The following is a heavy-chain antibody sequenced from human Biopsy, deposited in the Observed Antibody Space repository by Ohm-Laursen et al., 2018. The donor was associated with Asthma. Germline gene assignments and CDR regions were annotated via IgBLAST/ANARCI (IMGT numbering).Heavy chain of an antibody. CDR2: ISSSTNTI. CDR3: ARGKTWGRSYYFDY. D-gene: IGHD6-6*01. CDR1: GFSFSSYS. Sequence: SLRLSCAASGFSFSSYSMNWVRQVPGKGLEWIAYISSSTNTIYYADSVKGRFTISRDNVGDFLYLQMKTLRAEDTAVYYCARGKTWGRSYYFDYWGQGTLVTVSS. J-gene: IGHJ4*02. V-gene: IGHV3-48*01.